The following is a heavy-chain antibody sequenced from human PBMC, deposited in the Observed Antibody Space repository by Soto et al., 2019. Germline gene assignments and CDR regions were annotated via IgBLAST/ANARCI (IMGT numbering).Heavy chain of an antibody. D-gene: IGHD3-10*01. V-gene: IGHV1-46*01. J-gene: IGHJ4*02. CDR3: ARAPHPLRVRGALLDY. Sequence: GASVKVSCKASGYTFTSYYMHWVRQAPGQGLEWMGIINPSGGSTSYAQKFQGRVTMTRDTSTSTVYMELSSLRSEDTAVYYCARAPHPLRVRGALLDYWGQGTLVTVSS. CDR1: GYTFTSYY. CDR2: INPSGGST.